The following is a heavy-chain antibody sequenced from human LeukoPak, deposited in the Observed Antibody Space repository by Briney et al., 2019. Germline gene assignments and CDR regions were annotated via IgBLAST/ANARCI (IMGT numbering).Heavy chain of an antibody. CDR2: IKHDGSEK. J-gene: IGHJ5*02. D-gene: IGHD3-10*01. V-gene: IGHV3-7*01. CDR3: ARRLGLGFGEYSNNWFDP. Sequence: GGSLRLSCAASGFTFSSYWMSWVRQAPGKGLEWVANIKHDGSEKYYVDSVKGRFTISRDNAKNSVYLQMNSLRAEDTAVYYCARRLGLGFGEYSNNWFDPWGQGTLVTVSS. CDR1: GFTFSSYW.